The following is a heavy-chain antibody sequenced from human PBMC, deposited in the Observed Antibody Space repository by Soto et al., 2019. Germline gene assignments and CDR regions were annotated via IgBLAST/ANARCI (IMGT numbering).Heavy chain of an antibody. D-gene: IGHD3-22*01. V-gene: IGHV1-18*01. CDR3: ARDDSSGHYSYGMDV. CDR2: ISAYNGNT. Sequence: ASVKVSCKASGYTFTSYGISWVRQAPGQGLEWTGWISAYNGNTNYAQKLQGRVTMTTDTSTSTAYMELRSLRSDDTAVYYCARDDSSGHYSYGMDVWGQGTTVTVSS. CDR1: GYTFTSYG. J-gene: IGHJ6*02.